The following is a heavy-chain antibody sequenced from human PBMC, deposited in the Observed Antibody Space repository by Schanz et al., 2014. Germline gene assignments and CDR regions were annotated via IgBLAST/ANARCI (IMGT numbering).Heavy chain of an antibody. J-gene: IGHJ4*02. CDR2: VHSSGST. D-gene: IGHD2-21*01. Sequence: QVQLQESGPGLVKPSETLSLTCSVSGGSIRGYYCSWIRQPPGKGLEWIGYVHSSGSTNYNSSLKGGLTIAVDTSKNQFSLKLTSVTAADTAVYYCARPGAYCGGDCYDYWGQGTLVTVSS. CDR3: ARPGAYCGGDCYDY. CDR1: GGSIRGYY. V-gene: IGHV4-59*08.